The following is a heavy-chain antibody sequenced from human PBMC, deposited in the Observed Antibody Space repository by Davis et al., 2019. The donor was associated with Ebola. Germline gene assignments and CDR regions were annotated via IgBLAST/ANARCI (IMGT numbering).Heavy chain of an antibody. Sequence: GSLRLSCVASGFTFTTYSMSWVRQPPGKGLEWIGYIYYSGSTNYNPSLKSRVTISVDTSKNQFSLKLSSVTAADTAVYYCARAYSYGYYYGMDVWGKGTTVTVSS. J-gene: IGHJ6*04. D-gene: IGHD5-18*01. CDR2: IYYSGST. V-gene: IGHV4-59*01. CDR3: ARAYSYGYYYGMDV. CDR1: GFTFTTYS.